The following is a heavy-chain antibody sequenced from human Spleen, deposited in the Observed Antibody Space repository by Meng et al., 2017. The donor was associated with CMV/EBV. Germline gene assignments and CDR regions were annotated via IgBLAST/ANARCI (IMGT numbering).Heavy chain of an antibody. CDR1: GYTLTELS. J-gene: IGHJ4*02. Sequence: ASVKVSCKVSGYTLTELSMHWVRQAPGKGLEWMGGFDPEDGETIYAQKFQGRVTVTEDTSTDTAYMELSSLRSEDTAVYYCATPRLRWSISFDYWGQGTLVTVSS. D-gene: IGHD4-23*01. CDR3: ATPRLRWSISFDY. CDR2: FDPEDGET. V-gene: IGHV1-24*01.